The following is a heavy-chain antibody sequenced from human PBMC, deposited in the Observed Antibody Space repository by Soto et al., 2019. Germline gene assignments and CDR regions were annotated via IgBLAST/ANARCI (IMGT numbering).Heavy chain of an antibody. Sequence: QVQLVESGGGVVQPGRSLRLSCAASGFTFSSYGMHWVRQAPGKGLEWVAVISYDGSNKYYADSVKGRFTISRDNSKNTLYLQMNSLRAEDTAVYYCAKDRYSYGYNYYYGMDVWGHGTTVTVSS. CDR2: ISYDGSNK. D-gene: IGHD5-18*01. CDR3: AKDRYSYGYNYYYGMDV. V-gene: IGHV3-30*18. J-gene: IGHJ6*02. CDR1: GFTFSSYG.